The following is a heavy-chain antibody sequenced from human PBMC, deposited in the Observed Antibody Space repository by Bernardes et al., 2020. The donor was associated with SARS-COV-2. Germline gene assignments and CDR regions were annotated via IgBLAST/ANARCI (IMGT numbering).Heavy chain of an antibody. Sequence: SVKVSCKASGFTFTSSAVQWVRQARGQRLEWIGWIVVGSGNTNYAQKFQERVTITRDMSTSTAYMELSSLRSEDTAVYYCAAPNHTIFGVVIHAFDIWGQGTMVTVSS. CDR3: AAPNHTIFGVVIHAFDI. J-gene: IGHJ3*02. D-gene: IGHD3-3*01. CDR1: GFTFTSSA. V-gene: IGHV1-58*01. CDR2: IVVGSGNT.